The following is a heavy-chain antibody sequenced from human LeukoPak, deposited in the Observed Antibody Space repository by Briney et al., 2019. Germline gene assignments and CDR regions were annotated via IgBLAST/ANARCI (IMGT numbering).Heavy chain of an antibody. CDR3: AKDITGGRSSPYFDS. J-gene: IGHJ4*02. Sequence: GGSLRLSCAASGFTFDAYAMHWVRQAPGKGLEWVSGISWNGGGMGYAVSVKGRFTISRDNAKNSLYLQMDSLRDEDTALYYCAKDITGGRSSPYFDSWGQGTLVTVSS. CDR2: ISWNGGGM. V-gene: IGHV3-9*01. D-gene: IGHD6-6*01. CDR1: GFTFDAYA.